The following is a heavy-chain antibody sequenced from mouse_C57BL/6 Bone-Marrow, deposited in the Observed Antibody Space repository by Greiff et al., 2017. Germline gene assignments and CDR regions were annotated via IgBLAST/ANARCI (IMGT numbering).Heavy chain of an antibody. CDR2: IHPNSGST. V-gene: IGHV1-64*01. D-gene: IGHD1-1*01. J-gene: IGHJ1*03. Sequence: QVQLQQPGAELVKPGASVKLSCKASGYTFTSYWMHWVKQRPGQGLEWIGMIHPNSGSTNYNEKFKSKATLTVDKASSTAYMQLSCLTSEDSAVYYCANSGSSPYWYFDVWGTGTTVTVSS. CDR3: ANSGSSPYWYFDV. CDR1: GYTFTSYW.